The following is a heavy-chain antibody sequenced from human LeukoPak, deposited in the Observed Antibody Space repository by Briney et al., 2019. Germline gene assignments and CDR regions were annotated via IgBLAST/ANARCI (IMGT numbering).Heavy chain of an antibody. D-gene: IGHD3-16*02. CDR1: GFTFRDYD. V-gene: IGHV3-48*03. CDR2: ISGSGTTI. J-gene: IGHJ6*02. CDR3: ARLYRDTAGSLAGMDV. Sequence: QPGGSLRLSCAASGFTFRDYDMNWVRQAPGKGLEWVSYISGSGTTIYSADSVRGRFTISRDNAKISLYLQMTSLRAEDTAVYFCARLYRDTAGSLAGMDVWGRGTTVAVSS.